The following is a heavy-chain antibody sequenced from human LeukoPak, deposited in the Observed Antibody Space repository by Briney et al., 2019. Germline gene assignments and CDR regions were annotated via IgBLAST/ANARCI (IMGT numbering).Heavy chain of an antibody. Sequence: PGGSLRLSCAASGFTFSSYAMSWVRQAPGKGLEWVSAISVSGGSTYYADSVKGRFTISRDNSKNTLYLQMNSLRAEDTAVYYCAKDAITMVRGVNNYYYYGRDVWGQGTTVTVSS. CDR1: GFTFSSYA. D-gene: IGHD3-10*01. J-gene: IGHJ6*02. CDR2: ISVSGGST. CDR3: AKDAITMVRGVNNYYYYGRDV. V-gene: IGHV3-23*01.